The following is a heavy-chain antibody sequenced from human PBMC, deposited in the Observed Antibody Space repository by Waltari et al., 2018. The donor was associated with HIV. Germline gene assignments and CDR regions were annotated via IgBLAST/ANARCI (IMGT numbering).Heavy chain of an antibody. CDR1: GYTFTGYY. V-gene: IGHV1-2*02. CDR3: ARDTPDAYYYDTSGYWS. Sequence: QVQLVQSGAEVKKPGASVKVSCTASGYTFTGYYMHWVRQAPGKGLEWMGRINPNSGGTKYAQKFRGRVTMTRDTSISTAYMEVSRLRSDDTAVYYCARDTPDAYYYDTSGYWSWGQGTLVTVSS. CDR2: INPNSGGT. D-gene: IGHD3-22*01. J-gene: IGHJ5*02.